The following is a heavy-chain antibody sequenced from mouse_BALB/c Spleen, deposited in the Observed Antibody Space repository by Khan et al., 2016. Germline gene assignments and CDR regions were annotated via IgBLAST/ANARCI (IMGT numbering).Heavy chain of an antibody. CDR2: ISYSGST. CDR1: GDSITSGY. Sequence: EVQLQESGPSLVKPSQTLSLTCSVSGDSITSGYWNWIRKFPGNKLEYMGYISYSGSTYYSPSLKSRISITRDTSKNQYYLQLNSLTTEDTATYSCASYDSSGSFCDYLGQGTSLTVSS. D-gene: IGHD3-2*01. J-gene: IGHJ2*02. V-gene: IGHV3-8*02. CDR3: ASYDSSGSFCDY.